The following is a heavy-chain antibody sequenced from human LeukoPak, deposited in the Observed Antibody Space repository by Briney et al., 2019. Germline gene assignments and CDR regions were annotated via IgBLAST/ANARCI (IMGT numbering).Heavy chain of an antibody. CDR2: IYHTGSS. CDR1: GQSITSDYF. Sequence: TSETLSLTCNVSGQSITSDYFWGWIRLPPGKGLEWIGTIYHTGSSQYNPSLESRVTISVDTSKNQFSLRLSSVTAADTAVYYCARDLPPSYWGQGTLVTVSS. V-gene: IGHV4-38-2*02. CDR3: ARDLPPSY. J-gene: IGHJ4*02.